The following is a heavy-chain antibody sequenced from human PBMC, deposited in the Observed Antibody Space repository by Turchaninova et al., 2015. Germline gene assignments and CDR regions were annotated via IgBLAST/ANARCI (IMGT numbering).Heavy chain of an antibody. CDR3: ARSPPGHARSFTLGMDV. D-gene: IGHD2-15*01. J-gene: IGHJ6*02. CDR1: GSTFDTYR. CDR2: IKEDAREK. Sequence: VQTMGSGGGWVQLGGALGDTWAPQGSTFDTYRMDGVRQEPGKGLGWGANIKEDAREKYYVESVKGRFTITRDNATNSVFLQVNSLRGEDMAVFYCARSPPGHARSFTLGMDVWGQGTTVTVSS. V-gene: IGHV3-7*03.